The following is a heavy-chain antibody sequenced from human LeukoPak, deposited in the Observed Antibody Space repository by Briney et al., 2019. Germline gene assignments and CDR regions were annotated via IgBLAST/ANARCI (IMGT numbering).Heavy chain of an antibody. CDR2: ISVSGTGK. CDR1: GFTFSSYA. V-gene: IGHV3-23*01. Sequence: GGSLRLSCAASGFTFSSYAMNWVRQAPGQGLEWVASISVSGTGKYYADAVKGRFTISRDYSKNTLDLQMNSLRGDDTAVYYCAKGQQRDSGSYYKVLLLDYWGQGTLVTVSS. CDR3: AKGQQRDSGSYYKVLLLDY. J-gene: IGHJ4*02. D-gene: IGHD3-10*01.